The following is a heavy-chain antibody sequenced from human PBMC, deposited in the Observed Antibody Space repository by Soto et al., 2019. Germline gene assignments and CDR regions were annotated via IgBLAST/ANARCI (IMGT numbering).Heavy chain of an antibody. J-gene: IGHJ5*02. Sequence: ASVKVSCKASGYTFTSYGISWVRQAPGQGLEWMGWISAYNGNTNYAQKLQGRVTMTTDTSTSTAYMELRSLRSDDTAVYYCARDYGYSSSWYSGNWFDPWGQGTLVTVSS. CDR3: ARDYGYSSSWYSGNWFDP. D-gene: IGHD6-13*01. V-gene: IGHV1-18*01. CDR2: ISAYNGNT. CDR1: GYTFTSYG.